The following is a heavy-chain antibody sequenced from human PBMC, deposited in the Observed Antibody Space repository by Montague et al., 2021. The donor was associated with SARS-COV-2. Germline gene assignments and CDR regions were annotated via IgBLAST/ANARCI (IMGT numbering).Heavy chain of an antibody. V-gene: IGHV4-59*13. J-gene: IGHJ4*02. CDR1: GEPISGFY. CDR2: IYYSGIT. CDR3: ARGVVAAPDTSDY. D-gene: IGHD6-13*01. Sequence: SETLSLTCTVSGEPISGFYWNWIRQPPGKGLEWIGKIYYSGITNXNPSRKSRVTISVDTSKNQFSLKLISVTAADTALYYCARGVVAAPDTSDYWGQGTLVTVSS.